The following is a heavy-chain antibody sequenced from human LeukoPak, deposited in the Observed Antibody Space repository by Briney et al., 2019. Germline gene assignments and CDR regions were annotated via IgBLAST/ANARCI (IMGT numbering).Heavy chain of an antibody. J-gene: IGHJ4*02. V-gene: IGHV3-23*01. CDR3: AKARLSGYYFDY. D-gene: IGHD6-25*01. CDR2: ISGSGGST. Sequence: GGSLRLSCAASGFTFSSYSMSWVRQAPGKGLEWVSAISGSGGSTYYADSVKGRFTISRDNSKNTLYLQMNSLRAEDTAVYYCAKARLSGYYFDYWGQGTLVTVSS. CDR1: GFTFSSYS.